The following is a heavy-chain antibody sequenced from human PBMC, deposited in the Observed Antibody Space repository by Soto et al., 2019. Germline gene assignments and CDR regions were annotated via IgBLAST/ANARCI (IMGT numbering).Heavy chain of an antibody. Sequence: EVQLVESGGGLVQPGGSLRLSCAASGFTFSSYWMTWVRQAPGKGLEWVANIKQDGSAKYYVDSVKGRFTISRHNAKNTLYLQMNSSRAEDTAVYYCASWLKTSGWYVLLEGSFDYWGQGTRVTVSS. CDR2: IKQDGSAK. D-gene: IGHD6-19*01. CDR3: ASWLKTSGWYVLLEGSFDY. CDR1: GFTFSSYW. J-gene: IGHJ4*02. V-gene: IGHV3-7*01.